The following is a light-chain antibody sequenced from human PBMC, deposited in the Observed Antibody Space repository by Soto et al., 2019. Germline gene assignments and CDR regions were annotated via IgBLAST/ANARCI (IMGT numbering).Light chain of an antibody. CDR3: QQYDKWPYT. Sequence: ENVLTQSPGTLSVSPGERATLSCRTSQIIGTNLAWYQQKPGQAPRLLIYGAFIRAPGFPVRFRGTGSGSEFTLTISSLQTEDGALYYCQQYDKWPYTFGQGTNLEIK. J-gene: IGKJ2*01. CDR1: QIIGTN. V-gene: IGKV3-15*01. CDR2: GAF.